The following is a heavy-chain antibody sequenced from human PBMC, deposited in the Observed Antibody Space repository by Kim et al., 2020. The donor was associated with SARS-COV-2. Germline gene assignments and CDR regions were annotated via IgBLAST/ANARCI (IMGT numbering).Heavy chain of an antibody. CDR2: IIPIFGTA. Sequence: SVKVSCKASGGTFSSYAISWVRQAPGQGLEWMGGIIPIFGTANYAQKFQGRVTITADESTSTAYMELSSLRSEDTAVYYCARDGVVAKKYDYWGQGTLVTVSS. CDR3: ARDGVVAKKYDY. CDR1: GGTFSSYA. V-gene: IGHV1-69*13. D-gene: IGHD5-12*01. J-gene: IGHJ4*02.